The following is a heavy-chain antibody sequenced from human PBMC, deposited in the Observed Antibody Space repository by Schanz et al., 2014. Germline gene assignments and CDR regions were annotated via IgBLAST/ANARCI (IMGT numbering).Heavy chain of an antibody. J-gene: IGHJ4*02. Sequence: QGQLVQSGAEVKKPGAPVKVSCKASGYTFTSYGITWVRQAPGQGLEWMGWISGYNGDTNYAPKFQDRVTMTTDTSTGITSLELRNLKSDDTAVYYCARDRVSFVRGPLGVDWGQGTQVIVSS. CDR2: ISGYNGDT. CDR1: GYTFTSYG. CDR3: ARDRVSFVRGPLGVD. D-gene: IGHD3-10*01. V-gene: IGHV1-18*01.